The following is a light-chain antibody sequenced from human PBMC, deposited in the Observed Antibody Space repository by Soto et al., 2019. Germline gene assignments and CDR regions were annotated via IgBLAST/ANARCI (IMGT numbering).Light chain of an antibody. Sequence: ELVLTQSPGTLSLSPGERATLSCRASQSVSSSYLAWYHHKPGQAPRLLIYGASSRATGIPDRFSGSGSGTDFTLTISRLEPEDFAVYYCQHYGNSLFTFGPGTKVDIK. V-gene: IGKV3-20*01. CDR3: QHYGNSLFT. J-gene: IGKJ3*01. CDR2: GAS. CDR1: QSVSSSY.